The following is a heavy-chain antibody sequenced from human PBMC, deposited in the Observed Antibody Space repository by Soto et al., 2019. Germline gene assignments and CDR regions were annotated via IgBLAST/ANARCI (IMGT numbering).Heavy chain of an antibody. CDR1: GGSISSYY. Sequence: PSETLSLTCTVSGGSISSYYWSWIRQPPGKGLEWIGYIYYSGSTNYNPSLKSRVTISVDTSKNQFSLKLSSVTAADTAVYYCARVIEATIVNWGQGTLVTVSS. V-gene: IGHV4-59*01. D-gene: IGHD1-26*01. J-gene: IGHJ4*02. CDR2: IYYSGST. CDR3: ARVIEATIVN.